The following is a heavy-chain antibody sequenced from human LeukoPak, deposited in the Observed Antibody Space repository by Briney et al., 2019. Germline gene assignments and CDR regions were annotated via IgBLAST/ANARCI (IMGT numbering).Heavy chain of an antibody. D-gene: IGHD6-19*01. V-gene: IGHV1-18*01. CDR1: GYTFTSYG. CDR3: ARSGFIAVAGTNWGDSDY. J-gene: IGHJ4*02. CDR2: ISVYNGNT. Sequence: ASVKVSCKASGYTFTSYGISWVRQAPGQGLEWMGWISVYNGNTKYAQKLQGRVTVTTDTATSTAYMELRSLRSDDTAVYYCARSGFIAVAGTNWGDSDYWGQGTLVTVSS.